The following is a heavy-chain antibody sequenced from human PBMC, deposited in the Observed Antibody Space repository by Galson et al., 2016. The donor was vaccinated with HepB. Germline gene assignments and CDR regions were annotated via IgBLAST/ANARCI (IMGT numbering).Heavy chain of an antibody. CDR1: GDSISSGDYS. Sequence: TLSLTCAVSGDSISSGDYSWTWIRQPPGKGLEWIGHIYYTGNTYYSPSLKSRVTMSVDTSKNQFSLTLSSVTAADTAVYYCATYFVGRGGSGYWGTGALVTVSS. J-gene: IGHJ4*02. V-gene: IGHV4-30-2*01. D-gene: IGHD3-16*01. CDR3: ATYFVGRGGSGY. CDR2: IYYTGNT.